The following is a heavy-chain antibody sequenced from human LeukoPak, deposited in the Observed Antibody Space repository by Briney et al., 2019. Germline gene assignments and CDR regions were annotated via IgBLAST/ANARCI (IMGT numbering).Heavy chain of an antibody. Sequence: QPGGSLRLSCTASGFTFDDYAMSWFRQAPGKGLEWVGFIRSKAYGGTTEYAASVKGRFTISRDDSKSIAYLQMNSLKTEDTAVYYCTRENYDILTGPPDRGQGTLVTVSS. J-gene: IGHJ4*02. V-gene: IGHV3-49*03. CDR3: TRENYDILTGPPD. CDR2: IRSKAYGGTT. CDR1: GFTFDDYA. D-gene: IGHD3-9*01.